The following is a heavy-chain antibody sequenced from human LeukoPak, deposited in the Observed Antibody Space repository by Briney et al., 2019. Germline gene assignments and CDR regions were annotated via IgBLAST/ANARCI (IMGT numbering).Heavy chain of an antibody. D-gene: IGHD6-13*01. CDR1: GFTFDDYA. J-gene: IGHJ4*02. CDR3: AKGVAAAGPGDY. Sequence: PGGSLRLSCAASGFTFDDYAMHWVRQAPGKGLEWVSGISWNSGSIGYADSVKGRFTISRDNAKNSPYLQMNSLRAEDTALSYCAKGVAAAGPGDYWGQGTLVTVSS. CDR2: ISWNSGSI. V-gene: IGHV3-9*01.